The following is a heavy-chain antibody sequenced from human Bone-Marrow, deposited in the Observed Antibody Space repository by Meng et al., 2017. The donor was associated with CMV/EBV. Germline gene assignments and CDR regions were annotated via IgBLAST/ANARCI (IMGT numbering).Heavy chain of an antibody. V-gene: IGHV1-69*05. Sequence: SVKVSCKASGGTFSSYAISWVRQAPGQGLEWMGGIIPIFGTANYAQKFQGRVTITTDDSTSTAYMELSSLRSEDTAVYYCGTAITIFGVVNYYYCYGVDFWGQGTTVTVSS. D-gene: IGHD3-3*01. CDR2: IIPIFGTA. J-gene: IGHJ6*02. CDR3: GTAITIFGVVNYYYCYGVDF. CDR1: GGTFSSYA.